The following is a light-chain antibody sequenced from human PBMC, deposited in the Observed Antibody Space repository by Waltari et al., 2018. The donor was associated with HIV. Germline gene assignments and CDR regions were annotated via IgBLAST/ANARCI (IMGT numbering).Light chain of an antibody. CDR3: QQYGSSPLFT. Sequence: EIVLTPSPGTLSLSPGERATLSCRASQSVSSSYLAWYQQNPGQAPRLLIYGASSRATGIPDRFSGSGSGTDFTLTISRLEPEDFAVYYCQQYGSSPLFTFGPGTKVDIK. CDR1: QSVSSSY. CDR2: GAS. J-gene: IGKJ3*01. V-gene: IGKV3-20*01.